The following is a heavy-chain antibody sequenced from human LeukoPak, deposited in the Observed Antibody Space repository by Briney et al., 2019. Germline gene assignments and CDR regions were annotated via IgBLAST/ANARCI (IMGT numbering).Heavy chain of an antibody. Sequence: SETLSLTCTVSGGSISSGAHYWSWIRQPPGKGLEWIGYIYHTGNTFYNPSLKSRVTISVDTSKNQCSLRLRSVTAADTAVYYCARVRATRPTLVIDSWGQGTLVTVSP. D-gene: IGHD6-6*01. CDR2: IYHTGNT. CDR1: GGSISSGAHY. V-gene: IGHV4-30-2*01. J-gene: IGHJ4*02. CDR3: ARVRATRPTLVIDS.